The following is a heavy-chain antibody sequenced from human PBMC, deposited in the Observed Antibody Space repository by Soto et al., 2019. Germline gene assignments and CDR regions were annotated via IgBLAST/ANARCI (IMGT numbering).Heavy chain of an antibody. J-gene: IGHJ5*02. CDR1: GGSISSGDYY. V-gene: IGHV4-30-4*01. D-gene: IGHD3-3*01. CDR2: IYYSGST. Sequence: PSETLSLTCTVSGGSISSGDYYWSWIRQPPGKGLEWIGYIYYSGSTYYNPSLKSRVTISVDTSKNQFSLKLSSVTAADTAVYYCARVPFRITIFGVVIIRPNWFDPWGQGTLVTVSS. CDR3: ARVPFRITIFGVVIIRPNWFDP.